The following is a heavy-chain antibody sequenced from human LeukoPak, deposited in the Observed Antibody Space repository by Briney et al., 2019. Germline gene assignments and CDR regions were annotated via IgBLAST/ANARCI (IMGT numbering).Heavy chain of an antibody. CDR3: ARDRSGSYYTFDV. D-gene: IGHD1-26*01. V-gene: IGHV4-59*01. CDR1: GGSISSYY. J-gene: IGHJ3*01. CDR2: INHRGAT. Sequence: SSETLSLTCAVSGGSISSYYWSWVRQPPGKGLEWIGYINHRGATKLSPSLKSRVTMSLDASKSQVSLNLNSVTAADTAIYYCARDRSGSYYTFDVWGQGTVVTVSS.